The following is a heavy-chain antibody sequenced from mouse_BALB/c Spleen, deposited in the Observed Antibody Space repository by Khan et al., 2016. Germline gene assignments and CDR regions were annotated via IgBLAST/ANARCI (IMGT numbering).Heavy chain of an antibody. J-gene: IGHJ4*01. CDR3: ARSTVVARNYYAMDY. V-gene: IGHV9-2-1*01. Sequence: QIQLVQSGPELKKPGETVKISCKASGCTFTDYSMHWVKQAPGKGLKWMGWINTETGEPTYADDFKGRFAFSLETSASTAYLEINNLKNEDTATYFCARSTVVARNYYAMDYWGQGTSVTVSS. CDR1: GCTFTDYS. CDR2: INTETGEP. D-gene: IGHD1-1*01.